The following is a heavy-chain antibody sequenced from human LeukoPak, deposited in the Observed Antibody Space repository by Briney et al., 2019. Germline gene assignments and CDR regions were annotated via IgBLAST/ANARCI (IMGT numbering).Heavy chain of an antibody. CDR2: IYYSGST. V-gene: IGHV4-39*01. Sequence: SETLSLTCTVSGGSISSSSYYWGWLRQPPGKGLEWIGSIYYSGSTYYNPSLKSRVTISVNTSKNQSSLKLSSETAADTAVYYCARHAGGYSGSYSYYFDYWGQGTLVTVSS. CDR1: GGSISSSSYY. D-gene: IGHD1-26*01. CDR3: ARHAGGYSGSYSYYFDY. J-gene: IGHJ4*02.